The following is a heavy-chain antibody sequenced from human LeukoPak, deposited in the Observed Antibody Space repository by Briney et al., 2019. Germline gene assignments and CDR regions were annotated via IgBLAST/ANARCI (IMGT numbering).Heavy chain of an antibody. Sequence: GGSLRLSCAASGFAFSHTWMSWVRQGPGKGLEWVGLIKTKTDGGTTDYAAPVKGRFTISRYDAKNMLYLQMNSPKTEDTAVYYRTPTGLIDYWGQGTLVTVSS. CDR2: IKTKTDGGTT. V-gene: IGHV3-15*01. D-gene: IGHD1-14*01. CDR1: GFAFSHTW. CDR3: TPTGLIDY. J-gene: IGHJ4*02.